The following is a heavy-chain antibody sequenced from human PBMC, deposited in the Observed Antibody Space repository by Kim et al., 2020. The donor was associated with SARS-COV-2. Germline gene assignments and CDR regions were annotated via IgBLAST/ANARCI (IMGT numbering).Heavy chain of an antibody. CDR1: GSSLSNARMG. CDR3: ARIRGNGYSSSWWWLYGDNWFDP. V-gene: IGHV2-26*01. J-gene: IGHJ5*02. CDR2: IFSNDEK. Sequence: SGPTLVNPTETLTLTCTVSGSSLSNARMGVSWIRQPPGKALEWLAHIFSNDEKSYSTSLKSRLTISKDTSKSQVVLTMTNMDPVDTATYYCARIRGNGYSSSWWWLYGDNWFDPWGQGTLVTVSS. D-gene: IGHD6-13*01.